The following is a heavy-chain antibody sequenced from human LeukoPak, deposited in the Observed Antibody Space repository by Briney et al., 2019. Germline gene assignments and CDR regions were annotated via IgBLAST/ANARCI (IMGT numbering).Heavy chain of an antibody. CDR3: AKDLDTMVRGEAFDI. J-gene: IGHJ3*02. V-gene: IGHV3-23*01. Sequence: NPGGSLRLSCSASGFTFSSHAMSWVRQAPGEGLEWVSAISGSGGSTYYADSVKGRFTISRDNSKNTLYLQMNSLRAEDTAVYYCAKDLDTMVRGEAFDIWGQGTMVTVSS. CDR2: ISGSGGST. D-gene: IGHD3-10*01. CDR1: GFTFSSHA.